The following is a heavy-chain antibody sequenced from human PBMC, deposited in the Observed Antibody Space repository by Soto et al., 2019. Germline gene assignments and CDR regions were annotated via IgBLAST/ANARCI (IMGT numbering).Heavy chain of an antibody. V-gene: IGHV1-69*13. J-gene: IGHJ4*02. CDR1: GGTFSSYA. CDR3: AREPASLTGTMYFDY. Sequence: SVKVSCKASGGTFSSYAISWVRQAPGQGLEWMGGIIPIFGTANYAQKFQGRVTITADESTSTAYMELSSLRSGDTAVYYCAREPASLTGTMYFDYWGQGTLVTVSS. D-gene: IGHD1-7*01. CDR2: IIPIFGTA.